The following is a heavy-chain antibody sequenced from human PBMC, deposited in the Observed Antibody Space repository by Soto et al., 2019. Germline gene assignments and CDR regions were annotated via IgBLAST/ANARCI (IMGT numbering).Heavy chain of an antibody. V-gene: IGHV3-30*18. Sequence: LRLSCAASGFTFSSYGMHWVRQAPGKGLEWVAVISYDGSNKYYADSVKGRFTISRDNSKNTLYLQMNSLRAEDTAVYYCAKDEGALLLRYFDWLPDAFDIWGQETMVTVSS. CDR3: AKDEGALLLRYFDWLPDAFDI. CDR1: GFTFSSYG. CDR2: ISYDGSNK. D-gene: IGHD3-9*01. J-gene: IGHJ3*02.